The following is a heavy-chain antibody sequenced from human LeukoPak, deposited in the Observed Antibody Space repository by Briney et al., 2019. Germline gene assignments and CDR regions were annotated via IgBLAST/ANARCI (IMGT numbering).Heavy chain of an antibody. CDR3: ARLRDYYYGSGSYPHAFDI. CDR1: GYSFTSYW. CDR2: IYPGDSDA. Sequence: GESLKISCKGSGYSFTSYWVGWVRQMPGKGLEWMGIIYPGDSDARYSPSFQGQVTISADKSISTAYLQWSSLKASDTAMYYRARLRDYYYGSGSYPHAFDIWGQGTMVTVSS. V-gene: IGHV5-51*01. D-gene: IGHD3-10*01. J-gene: IGHJ3*02.